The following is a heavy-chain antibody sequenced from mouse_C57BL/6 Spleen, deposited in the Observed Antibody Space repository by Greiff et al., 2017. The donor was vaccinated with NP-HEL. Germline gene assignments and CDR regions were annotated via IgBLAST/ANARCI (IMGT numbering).Heavy chain of an antibody. V-gene: IGHV5-4*01. CDR3: ARDQSYYGSSFYFDY. Sequence: EVQRVESGGGLVKPGGSLKLSCAASGFTFSSYAMSWVRQTPEKRLEWVATISDGGSYTYYPDNVKGRFTISRDNAKNNLYLQMSHLKSEDTAMYYCARDQSYYGSSFYFDYWGQGTTLTVSS. J-gene: IGHJ2*01. CDR1: GFTFSSYA. CDR2: ISDGGSYT. D-gene: IGHD1-1*01.